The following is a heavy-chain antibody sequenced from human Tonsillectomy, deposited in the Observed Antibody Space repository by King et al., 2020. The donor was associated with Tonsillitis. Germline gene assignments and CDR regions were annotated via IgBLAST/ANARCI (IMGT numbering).Heavy chain of an antibody. D-gene: IGHD3-22*01. CDR2: IIPILGIA. CDR1: GGTFSSYA. Sequence: QLVQSGAEVKKPGSSVKVSCKASGGTFSSYAISWVRQAPGQGLEWMGRIIPILGIANYAQKFQGRVTFTADKSTSTAYMELSSLRSEDTAVYYCARDDYYYDSSGYYGALLDYWGQGTLVTVSS. CDR3: ARDDYYYDSSGYYGALLDY. J-gene: IGHJ4*02. V-gene: IGHV1-69*04.